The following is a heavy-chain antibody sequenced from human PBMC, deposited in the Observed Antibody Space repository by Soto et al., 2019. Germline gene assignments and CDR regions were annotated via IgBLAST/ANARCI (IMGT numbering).Heavy chain of an antibody. J-gene: IGHJ1*01. D-gene: IGHD3-3*01. CDR3: ARETNSYYDFWSDYYTGSSAEYFQH. Sequence: GGSLRLSCAASGFTFSSYSMNWVRQAPGKGLEWVSYISSSSSTIYYADSVKGRFTISRDNAKNSLYLQMNSLRDEDTAVYYCARETNSYYDFWSDYYTGSSAEYFQHWGQGTLVTVSS. CDR2: ISSSSSTI. V-gene: IGHV3-48*02. CDR1: GFTFSSYS.